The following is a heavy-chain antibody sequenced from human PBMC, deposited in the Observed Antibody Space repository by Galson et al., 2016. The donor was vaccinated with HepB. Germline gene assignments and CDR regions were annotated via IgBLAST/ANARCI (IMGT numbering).Heavy chain of an antibody. Sequence: SVKVSCKASGYTLTTHGFSWVRQAPGQGLEWMGWISTYSGNTDYAETFQGRVTMTTDTSTSTAYMELRSLRSDDTAVYYCARAGNGGVTSLMDVWGQGTTVTVSS. CDR1: GYTLTTHG. CDR3: ARAGNGGVTSLMDV. CDR2: ISTYSGNT. J-gene: IGHJ6*02. V-gene: IGHV1-18*01. D-gene: IGHD2-8*02.